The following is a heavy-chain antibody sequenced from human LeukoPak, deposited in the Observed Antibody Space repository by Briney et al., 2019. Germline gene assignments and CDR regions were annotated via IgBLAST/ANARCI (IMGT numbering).Heavy chain of an antibody. Sequence: VASVKVSCKASGGTFSSYAISWVRQAPGQGLEWMGGIIPIFGTANYAQKFQGRVTITADESTSTAYMELSSLRSEDTAVYYCARGGGTGDLFDFDYWGQGTLVTVSS. CDR2: IIPIFGTA. V-gene: IGHV1-69*01. J-gene: IGHJ4*02. CDR1: GGTFSSYA. D-gene: IGHD7-27*01. CDR3: ARGGGTGDLFDFDY.